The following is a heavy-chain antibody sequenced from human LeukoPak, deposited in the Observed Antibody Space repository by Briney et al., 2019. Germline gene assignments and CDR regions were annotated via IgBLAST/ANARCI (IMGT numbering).Heavy chain of an antibody. CDR1: GYTFTSYY. CDR3: ARTERWLQLRYYFDY. V-gene: IGHV1-46*03. CDR2: INPSGGST. J-gene: IGHJ4*02. D-gene: IGHD5-24*01. Sequence: ASVKLSCKASGYTFTSYYMHWVRQAPGQGLEWMGIINPSGGSTSYAQKFQGRVTMTRDTSTSTVYMELSSLRSEDTAVYYCARTERWLQLRYYFDYWGQGTLVTVSS.